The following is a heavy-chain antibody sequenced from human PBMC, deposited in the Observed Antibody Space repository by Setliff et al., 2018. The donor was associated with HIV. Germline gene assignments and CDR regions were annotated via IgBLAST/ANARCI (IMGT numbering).Heavy chain of an antibody. CDR1: GGSISSYY. D-gene: IGHD4-17*01. J-gene: IGHJ4*02. Sequence: SETLSLTCTVSGGSISSYYWSWIRQPAGKGLEWIGRMHTSGNTNYNPSLKSRVTMSVDTSKNQFSLRLSSVTAADTAMYYCVRDDYGYNGKGFDYWGPGTLVTAPQ. CDR3: VRDDYGYNGKGFDY. CDR2: MHTSGNT. V-gene: IGHV4-4*07.